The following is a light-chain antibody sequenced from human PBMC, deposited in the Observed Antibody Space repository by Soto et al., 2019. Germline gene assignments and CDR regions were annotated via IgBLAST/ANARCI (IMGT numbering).Light chain of an antibody. V-gene: IGKV1-5*01. CDR1: QSINNW. J-gene: IGKJ1*01. CDR3: QQYNTYPWT. CDR2: HAS. Sequence: DIPMTQSPSTLSASVGDRVTITCRASQSINNWLAWYQQKPGKAPKLLIYHASSLESGVPSRFSGSGSGTEFTLTISSLQPDDFATYYCQQYNTYPWTFGQGTKVEFK.